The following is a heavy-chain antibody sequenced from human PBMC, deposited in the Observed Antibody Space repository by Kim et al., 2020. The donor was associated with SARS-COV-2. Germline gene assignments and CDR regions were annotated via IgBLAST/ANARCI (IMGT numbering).Heavy chain of an antibody. Sequence: GGSLRLSCAASGFSFSSYEMHWVRQAPGKGLEWVSYISMSSFTIYYAASVKGRFTVSRDNAQKSLYLQLESLRAEDTGVYYCARGSEVMGAVAYSRGWFWGRGTLVTVSS. CDR1: GFSFSSYE. D-gene: IGHD6-19*01. V-gene: IGHV3-48*03. CDR2: ISMSSFTI. CDR3: ARGSEVMGAVAYSRGWF. J-gene: IGHJ4*02.